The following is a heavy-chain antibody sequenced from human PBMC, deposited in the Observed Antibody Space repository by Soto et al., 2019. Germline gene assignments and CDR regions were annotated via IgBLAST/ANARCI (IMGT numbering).Heavy chain of an antibody. D-gene: IGHD3-22*01. CDR2: ISGSGGST. Sequence: LRLSCAASGFTFSSYAMSWVRQAPGKGLEWVSAISGSGGSTYYADSVKGRFTISRDNSKNTLYLQMNSLRAEDTAVYYCTKDDDYYDSSGYPPIDYWGQGTLVTVSS. CDR1: GFTFSSYA. CDR3: TKDDDYYDSSGYPPIDY. J-gene: IGHJ4*02. V-gene: IGHV3-23*01.